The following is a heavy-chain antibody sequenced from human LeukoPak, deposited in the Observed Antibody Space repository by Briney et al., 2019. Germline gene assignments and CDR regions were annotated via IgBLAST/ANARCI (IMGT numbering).Heavy chain of an antibody. D-gene: IGHD4-17*01. CDR2: INHSGST. CDR1: GGSFSGYY. V-gene: IGHV4-34*01. CDR3: ARVTTVTNRFDP. J-gene: IGHJ5*02. Sequence: SETLSLTCAVYGGSFSGYYWSWIRQPPGKGLEWIGEINHSGSTNYNPSLKSRVTISVDTSKNQFSLKLSSVTAADTAVYYCARVTTVTNRFDPWGQGTLVTVSS.